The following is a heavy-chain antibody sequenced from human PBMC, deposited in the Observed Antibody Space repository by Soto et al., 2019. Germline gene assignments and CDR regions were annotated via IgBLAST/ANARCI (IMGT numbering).Heavy chain of an antibody. CDR2: IYYSGST. D-gene: IGHD3-10*01. CDR1: GGSISSSSYY. V-gene: IGHV4-39*01. J-gene: IGHJ6*02. Sequence: SETLSLTCTVSGGSISSSSYYWGWIRQPPGKGLGWIGSIYYSGSTYYNPSLKSRVTISVDTSKNQFSLKLSSVTAADTAVYYCASRRGGKVLWFGESSYGMDVWGQGTTVTVSS. CDR3: ASRRGGKVLWFGESSYGMDV.